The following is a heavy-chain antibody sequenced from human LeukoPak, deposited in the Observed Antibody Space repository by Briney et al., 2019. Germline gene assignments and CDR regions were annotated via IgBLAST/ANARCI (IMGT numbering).Heavy chain of an antibody. CDR2: ISTGGGST. D-gene: IGHD6-19*01. Sequence: GGSLRLSCAASGFTFSSYAMSWVRQAPGKGLEWVSSISTGGGSTYYADSVKGRFTISRDNSKNTLYLQMNSLRAEDTALYYCAKDSSGWPYYFDYWGQGTLVTVSS. CDR3: AKDSSGWPYYFDY. CDR1: GFTFSSYA. V-gene: IGHV3-23*01. J-gene: IGHJ4*02.